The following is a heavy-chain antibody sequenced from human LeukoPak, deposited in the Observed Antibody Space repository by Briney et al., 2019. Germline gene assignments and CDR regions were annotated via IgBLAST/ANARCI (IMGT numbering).Heavy chain of an antibody. CDR1: GFTFNTYT. V-gene: IGHV3-23*01. D-gene: IGHD1-1*01. CDR3: AKGLERESRLDS. CDR2: IRHSDGNT. J-gene: IGHJ4*02. Sequence: GGSLRLSCAASGFTFNTYTMYWVRQAPGKGLEWVSGIRHSDGNTYYADSVKGRFTIYSDKSRDTLFLQMNGLRAEDTALYYCAKGLERESRLDSWGQGTLVTVSS.